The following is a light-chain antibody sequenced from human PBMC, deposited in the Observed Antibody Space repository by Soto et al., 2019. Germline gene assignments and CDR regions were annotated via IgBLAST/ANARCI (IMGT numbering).Light chain of an antibody. CDR1: QSVNNN. CDR3: QQYNNWPLT. J-gene: IGKJ4*01. CDR2: YAS. V-gene: IGKV3-15*01. Sequence: EIVMTQSPATLSVSPGERATLSCRASQSVNNNLAWYQQKPGQAPRLLISYASSRATGIPARFSGSGSGTEFTITISSLQSEDFAVYYWQQYNNWPLTFGGGTKVEIK.